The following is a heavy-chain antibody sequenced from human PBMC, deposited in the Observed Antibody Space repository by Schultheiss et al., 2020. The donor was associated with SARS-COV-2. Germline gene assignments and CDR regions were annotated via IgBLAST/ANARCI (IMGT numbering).Heavy chain of an antibody. D-gene: IGHD3-22*01. CDR3: AKGASGYYYDSSGYSRSLDV. CDR1: GFTFGDYA. V-gene: IGHV3-23*01. J-gene: IGHJ6*02. CDR2: ITDSGDYT. Sequence: GGSLRLSCTASGFTFGDYAMSWFRQAPGKGLEWVSSITDSGDYTYYRDSVKGRFTISRDNSKNTLYLQMNSLRAEDTAVYYCAKGASGYYYDSSGYSRSLDVWGQGTTVTVSS.